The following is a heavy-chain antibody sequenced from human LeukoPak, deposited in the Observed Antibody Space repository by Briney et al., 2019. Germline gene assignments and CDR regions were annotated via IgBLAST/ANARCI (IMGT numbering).Heavy chain of an antibody. D-gene: IGHD6-13*01. V-gene: IGHV4-34*01. J-gene: IGHJ4*02. Sequence: SETLSLTCAVYGGSFSGYYWSWIRQPPGKGLEWIGEINHSGSTNYNPSLKSRVTISVDTSKNQFSLKLSSVTAADTAVYYCAIAAANPGTFDYWGQGTLVTVSS. CDR1: GGSFSGYY. CDR2: INHSGST. CDR3: AIAAANPGTFDY.